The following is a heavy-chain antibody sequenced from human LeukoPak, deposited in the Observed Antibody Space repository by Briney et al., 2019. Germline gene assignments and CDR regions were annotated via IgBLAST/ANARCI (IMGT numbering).Heavy chain of an antibody. Sequence: SETLSLTCAVSTDSFSSHDWTWIRQSPGKGLEWIGYISYIGSTSYNPSLKSRVTISIDTSKNQLSLKLRSVTAADPAVYYCARDLVTVTKGFDVWGQGTMVSVSS. J-gene: IGHJ3*01. V-gene: IGHV4-59*11. CDR2: ISYIGST. CDR3: ARDLVTVTKGFDV. CDR1: TDSFSSHD. D-gene: IGHD4-17*01.